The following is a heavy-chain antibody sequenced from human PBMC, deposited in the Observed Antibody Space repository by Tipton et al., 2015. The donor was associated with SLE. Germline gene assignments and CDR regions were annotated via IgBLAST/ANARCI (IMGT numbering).Heavy chain of an antibody. CDR3: ARECSGTGCPDY. CDR1: GYTFTSYG. D-gene: IGHD2-8*02. J-gene: IGHJ4*02. V-gene: IGHV1-69*05. Sequence: QLVQSGAEVKKPGASVKVSCKASGYTFTSYGISWVRQAPGQGLEWMGGIIPIFGTANYAQKFQGRVTITTDESTSTAYMALRSPRSDDTAIYYCARECSGTGCPDYWGQGTLVTVSS. CDR2: IIPIFGTA.